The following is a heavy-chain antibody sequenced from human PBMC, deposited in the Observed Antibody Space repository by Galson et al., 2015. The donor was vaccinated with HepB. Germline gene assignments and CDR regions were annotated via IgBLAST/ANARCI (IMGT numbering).Heavy chain of an antibody. J-gene: IGHJ4*02. V-gene: IGHV2-70*01. Sequence: PALVKPTQTLTLTCTFSGFSLSTSGMCVSWIRQPPGKALEWLALIDWDDDKYYSTSLKTRLTISKDTSKNQVVLTMTNMDPVDTATYYCARIAHYYDSSGYRYSYYFDYWGQGTLVTVSS. CDR1: GFSLSTSGMC. D-gene: IGHD3-22*01. CDR3: ARIAHYYDSSGYRYSYYFDY. CDR2: IDWDDDK.